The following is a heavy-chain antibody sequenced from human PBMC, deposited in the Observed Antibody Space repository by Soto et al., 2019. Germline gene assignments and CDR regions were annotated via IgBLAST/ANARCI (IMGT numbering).Heavy chain of an antibody. J-gene: IGHJ6*02. D-gene: IGHD3-3*01. V-gene: IGHV3-33*01. CDR2: VHYDGTKK. CDR1: GFTFSSYV. CDR3: ARETSYDFWSGPQTMAV. Sequence: PGGSLRLSCAPSGFTFSSYVMHWVRQAPGKGLEWVAVVHYDGTKKYYADSVRGRFTISRDNSENILYLQMNSLRPDDTAVYFCARETSYDFWSGPQTMAVWGQGTTVTVSS.